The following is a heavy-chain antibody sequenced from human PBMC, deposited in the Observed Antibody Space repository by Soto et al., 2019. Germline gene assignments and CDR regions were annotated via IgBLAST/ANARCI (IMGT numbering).Heavy chain of an antibody. CDR3: AGVPLYATRGSYYMDC. CDR2: IYYSWST. J-gene: IGHJ4*02. D-gene: IGHD1-26*01. Sequence: SESLSLTCTVSRGSISSGDYYWSWIRQPPGKGLEWIGYIYYSWSTYYNPSLKSRVTISVDTSKKQFSLKLSSVTAADSAVYYCAGVPLYATRGSYYMDCWGQGTLVTV. V-gene: IGHV4-30-4*01. CDR1: RGSISSGDYY.